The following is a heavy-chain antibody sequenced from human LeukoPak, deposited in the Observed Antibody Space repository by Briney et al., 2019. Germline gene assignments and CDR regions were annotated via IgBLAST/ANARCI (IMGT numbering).Heavy chain of an antibody. J-gene: IGHJ4*02. CDR3: ARTPHCSGGCCYGY. Sequence: GASVKVSCKASGYTFTGYYMHWVRQAPGQVLVWMGWINPNSGGTNYAQKFQGRVTMTRDTSISTAYMELSRLRSDDTAVYYCARTPHCSGGCCYGYWGQGTLVTVSS. V-gene: IGHV1-2*02. D-gene: IGHD2-15*01. CDR1: GYTFTGYY. CDR2: INPNSGGT.